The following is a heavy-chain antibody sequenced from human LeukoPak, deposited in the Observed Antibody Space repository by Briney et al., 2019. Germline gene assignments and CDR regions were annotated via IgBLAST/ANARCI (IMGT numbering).Heavy chain of an antibody. D-gene: IGHD3-10*01. V-gene: IGHV3-23*01. CDR2: ISAGGSST. CDR3: AKGFASGSYSYNDY. Sequence: GGSLRLSCAASGFTFSSYAMTWVRQAPGKGLKWVSSISAGGSSTYSADSMKGRFSISRDNSKNTLYLQMNSLRAEDTAVYYCAKGFASGSYSYNDYWGQGTLVTVSS. J-gene: IGHJ4*02. CDR1: GFTFSSYA.